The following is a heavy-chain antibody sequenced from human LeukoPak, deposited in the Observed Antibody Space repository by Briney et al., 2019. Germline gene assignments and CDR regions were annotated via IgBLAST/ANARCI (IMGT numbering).Heavy chain of an antibody. CDR2: ISWNSGSI. D-gene: IGHD4-17*01. CDR3: AKVTNYGDSPYYFDY. J-gene: IGHJ4*02. Sequence: PGRSLRLSCAASGFTFDDYAMHWVRQAPGKGLEWVSGISWNSGSIGYADSVKGRFTISRDNAKNSLYLQMNSLRAEDTALYYCAKVTNYGDSPYYFDYWGQGTLVTVSS. CDR1: GFTFDDYA. V-gene: IGHV3-9*01.